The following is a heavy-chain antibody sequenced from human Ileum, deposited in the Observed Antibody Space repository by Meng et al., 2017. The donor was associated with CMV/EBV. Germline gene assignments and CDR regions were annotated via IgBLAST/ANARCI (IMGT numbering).Heavy chain of an antibody. V-gene: IGHV3-21*01. D-gene: IGHD3-22*01. Sequence: SGVTFSSYSMNGVGQAPGKGLEWVSSISSSSSYIYYADSVKGRFTISRDNAKNSLYLQMNSLRAEDTAVYYCVQGEDSSGYLYYFDYWGQGTLVTVSS. CDR1: GVTFSSYS. J-gene: IGHJ4*02. CDR3: VQGEDSSGYLYYFDY. CDR2: ISSSSSYI.